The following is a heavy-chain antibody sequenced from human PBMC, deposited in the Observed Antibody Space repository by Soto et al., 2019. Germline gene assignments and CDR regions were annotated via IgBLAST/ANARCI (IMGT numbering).Heavy chain of an antibody. J-gene: IGHJ4*02. CDR1: GDSVSSNIVT. CDR3: ARLIGTSWFFG. Sequence: SQTLSLTCAISGDSVSSNIVTWDWIRQSPSRGLEWLGRTYYRSQWFNDYAVSVKSRMTINADTSKNQFSLQLNYVTPEDTAVYYCARLIGTSWFFGWGQGTPVTVSS. CDR2: TYYRSQWFN. D-gene: IGHD6-13*01. V-gene: IGHV6-1*01.